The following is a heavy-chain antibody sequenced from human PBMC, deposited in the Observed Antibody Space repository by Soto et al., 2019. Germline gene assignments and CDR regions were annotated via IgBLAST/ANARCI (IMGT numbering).Heavy chain of an antibody. CDR1: GGSIGSHY. D-gene: IGHD3-16*01. J-gene: IGHJ4*02. CDR3: ARQWGGDY. CDR2: ASYSGSP. V-gene: IGHV4-59*08. Sequence: QVQLQESGPGLVKPSETLSLTRTVSGGSIGSHYWSWIRQPPGEGLEWIGRASYSGSPNYNPSLKSRVTISIDTSKNQFSLKLTSVTAADTAVYYCARQWGGDYWGQGTLVTVSS.